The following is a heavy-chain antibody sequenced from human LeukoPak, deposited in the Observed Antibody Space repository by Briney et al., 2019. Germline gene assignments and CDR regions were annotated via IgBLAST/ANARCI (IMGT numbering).Heavy chain of an antibody. V-gene: IGHV3-23*01. D-gene: IGHD2-2*01. J-gene: IGHJ4*02. CDR3: AKASSFDY. CDR2: ISGSGGST. Sequence: GGSLRLSCAASGLTFSTYSMNWVRQAPGKGLEWVSAISGSGGSTYYADSVKGRFTISRDNSKNTLYLQMNSLRAEDTAVYYCAKASSFDYWGQGTLVTVSS. CDR1: GLTFSTYS.